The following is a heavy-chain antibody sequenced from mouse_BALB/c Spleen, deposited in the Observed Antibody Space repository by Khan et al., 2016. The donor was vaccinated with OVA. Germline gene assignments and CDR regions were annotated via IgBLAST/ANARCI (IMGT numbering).Heavy chain of an antibody. CDR2: INTNNGEP. D-gene: IGHD6-1*01. V-gene: IGHV9-1*03. CDR3: ESSLTLELASCTASMPRTGPSHNNSPVNDDTATNIRATLELDY. J-gene: IGHJ2*01. Sequence: QIQLVQSGAELMKPGESVKMSCKASGYTFTNYGMNWVKQALGQGLEWLAGINTNNGEPSYAENFKGRVALSLEKSSSTAYLLINDPKYEDTADSKYESSLTLELASCTASMPRTGPSHNNSPVNDDTATNIRATLELDYWGQGTTLTVSS. CDR1: GYTFTNYG.